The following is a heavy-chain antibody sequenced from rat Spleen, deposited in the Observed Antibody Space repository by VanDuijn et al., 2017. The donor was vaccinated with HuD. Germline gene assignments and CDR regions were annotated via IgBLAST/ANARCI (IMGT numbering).Heavy chain of an antibody. D-gene: IGHD4-3*01. Sequence: EVQLAETGGGLVQPGRSLKLSCVASGFTLSRYWMYWVRQAPGQGLEWVSSISNDGGTTYYPDTVNGRFTISRDNAENTVSLQRNSLRSEDTATYYCAVAGYCYWGQGVMVTVSS. J-gene: IGHJ2*01. V-gene: IGHV5-58*01. CDR2: ISNDGGTT. CDR3: AVAGYCY. CDR1: GFTLSRYW.